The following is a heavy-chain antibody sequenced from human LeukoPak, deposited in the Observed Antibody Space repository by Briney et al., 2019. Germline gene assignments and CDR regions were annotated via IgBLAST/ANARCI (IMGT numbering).Heavy chain of an antibody. V-gene: IGHV1-18*01. CDR1: GYTFSTYG. Sequence: ASVTVSCKTSGYTFSTYGISWVRQAPGQGLEWMGWISGYNYHTDYARKFQGRLTVTTDTSTKTAYMELRNLRSDDTAVYYCARDSQIAVAVEGWLDPWGQGTLVTVSS. J-gene: IGHJ5*02. CDR3: ARDSQIAVAVEGWLDP. CDR2: ISGYNYHT. D-gene: IGHD6-19*01.